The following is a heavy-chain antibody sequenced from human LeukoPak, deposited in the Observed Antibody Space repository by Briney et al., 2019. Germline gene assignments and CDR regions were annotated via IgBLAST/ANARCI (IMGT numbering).Heavy chain of an antibody. CDR2: IYYSGST. V-gene: IGHV4-59*12. Sequence: PSETLSLTCTVSGGSISSYYWSWIRQPPGKGLEWIGYIYYSGSTNYNPSLKSRVTISLDTSKNQFSLKLSSVTAADTAVYYCARAPPSADCSSTSCYEAYWGQGTLVTVSS. D-gene: IGHD2-2*01. CDR1: GGSISSYY. J-gene: IGHJ4*02. CDR3: ARAPPSADCSSTSCYEAY.